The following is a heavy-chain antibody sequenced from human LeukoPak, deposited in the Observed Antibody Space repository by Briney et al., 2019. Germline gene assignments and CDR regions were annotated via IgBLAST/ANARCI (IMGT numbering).Heavy chain of an antibody. J-gene: IGHJ3*02. CDR1: GYTFTGYY. Sequence: ASVKVSCKASGYTFTGYYMHWVRQAPGQGLEWMGWMNPNSGNTGYAQKFQGRVTITRNTSISTAYMELSSLRSEDTAVYYCARRSGTNYDILTGYQNDAFDIWGQGTMVTVSS. CDR2: MNPNSGNT. V-gene: IGHV1-8*03. D-gene: IGHD3-9*01. CDR3: ARRSGTNYDILTGYQNDAFDI.